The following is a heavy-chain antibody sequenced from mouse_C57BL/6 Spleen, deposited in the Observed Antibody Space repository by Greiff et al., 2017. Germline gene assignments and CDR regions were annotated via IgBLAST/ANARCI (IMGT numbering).Heavy chain of an antibody. CDR3: ARDWDEGGY. D-gene: IGHD4-1*01. CDR2: INPNNGGT. J-gene: IGHJ2*01. V-gene: IGHV1-26*01. Sequence: VQLQQSGPELVKPGASVKISCKASGYTFTDYYMNWVKQSHGKSLEWIGDINPNNGGTSYNQKFKGKATLTVDKSSSTAYMELRSLTSEDSAVYYCARDWDEGGYWGQGTPLTASS. CDR1: GYTFTDYY.